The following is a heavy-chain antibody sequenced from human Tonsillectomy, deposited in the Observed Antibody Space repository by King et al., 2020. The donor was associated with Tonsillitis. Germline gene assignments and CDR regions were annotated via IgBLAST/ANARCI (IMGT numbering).Heavy chain of an antibody. D-gene: IGHD1-26*01. CDR1: GFTFSSYG. CDR3: AKDRVGAPYDAFDI. Sequence: VQLVESGGGVVQPGRSLRLSCAASGFTFSSYGMHWVRQAPGKGLEWVAVISNDGSNKYYADSVKGRFSISRDNSKNTLYLQMNRLRAEDTAVYYCAKDRVGAPYDAFDIWGQGTMVTVSS. J-gene: IGHJ3*02. V-gene: IGHV3-30*18. CDR2: ISNDGSNK.